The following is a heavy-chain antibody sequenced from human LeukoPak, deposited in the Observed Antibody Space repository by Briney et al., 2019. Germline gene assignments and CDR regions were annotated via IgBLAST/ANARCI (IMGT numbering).Heavy chain of an antibody. J-gene: IGHJ4*02. CDR2: INPDGGNT. D-gene: IGHD3-22*01. CDR3: AKDDVPLTMIVVPGLY. CDR1: GYTFTNSY. V-gene: IGHV1-46*01. Sequence: ASVKVSCKASGYTFTNSYIHWVRQAPGQVLEWMGLINPDGGNTNYAQNFQGRVTLTRDTSTSTVYMELNSLRAEDTAVYYCAKDDVPLTMIVVPGLYWGQGTLVTVSS.